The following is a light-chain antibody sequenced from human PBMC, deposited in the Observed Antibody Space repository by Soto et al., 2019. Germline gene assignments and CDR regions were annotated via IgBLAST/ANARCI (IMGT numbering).Light chain of an antibody. V-gene: IGKV3-15*01. CDR3: QEGHNWPLS. J-gene: IGKJ2*01. Sequence: EIVMTQSPATLSVSPGERATLSCRASQSISSELAWYQQKPGQHPRLLIYSASTRATGVPARFTGRGSVSEFTLTISGLQSEDFAVYYGQEGHNWPLSFGQGTRLEI. CDR1: QSISSE. CDR2: SAS.